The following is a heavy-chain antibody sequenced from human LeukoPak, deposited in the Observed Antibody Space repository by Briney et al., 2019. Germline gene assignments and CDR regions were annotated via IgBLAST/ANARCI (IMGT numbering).Heavy chain of an antibody. D-gene: IGHD2-15*01. CDR2: IYYSGST. V-gene: IGHV4-39*07. CDR3: ARDRAASSSYYFDY. J-gene: IGHJ4*02. Sequence: SETLSLTCTVSGGSISSSSYYWGWIRQPPGKGLEWIGSIYYSGSTYYNPSLKSRVTISVDTSKNQFSLKLSSVTAADTAVYYCARDRAASSSYYFDYWGQGTLVTVSS. CDR1: GGSISSSSYY.